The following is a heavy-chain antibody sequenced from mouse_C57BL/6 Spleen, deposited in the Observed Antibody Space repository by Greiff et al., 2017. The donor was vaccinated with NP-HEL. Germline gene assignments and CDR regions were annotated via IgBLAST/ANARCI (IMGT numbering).Heavy chain of an antibody. D-gene: IGHD3-2*02. V-gene: IGHV1-15*01. CDR3: TRWRTAQATYDY. CDR1: GYTFTDYE. CDR2: IDPETGGT. J-gene: IGHJ2*01. Sequence: VKLVESGAELVRPGASVTLSCKASGYTFTDYEMHWVKQTPVHGLEWIGAIDPETGGTAYNQKFKGKAILTADKSSSTAYMELRSLTSEDSAVYYCTRWRTAQATYDYWGQGTTLTVSS.